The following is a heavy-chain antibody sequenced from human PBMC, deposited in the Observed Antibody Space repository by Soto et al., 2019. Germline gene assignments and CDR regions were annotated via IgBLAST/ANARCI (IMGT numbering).Heavy chain of an antibody. V-gene: IGHV4-30-4*01. Sequence: SETLSLTCTVSGGSISSGDYYWSWIRQPPGKGLEWVGYIYYSGTTYYNPSLKSRVTISVDTSKNQFSLKLSSVTAADTAVYYCARDFMVRGVSVGFDYWGQGTLVTVSS. CDR3: ARDFMVRGVSVGFDY. J-gene: IGHJ4*02. D-gene: IGHD3-10*01. CDR1: GGSISSGDYY. CDR2: IYYSGTT.